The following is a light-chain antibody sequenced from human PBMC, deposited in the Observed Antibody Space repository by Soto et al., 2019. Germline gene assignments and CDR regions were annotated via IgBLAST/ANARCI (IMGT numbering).Light chain of an antibody. CDR1: QGIRSG. CDR2: AAS. Sequence: DIQMTQSPSSLSASVGDRVTITCRASQGIRSGLGWYQQKPGKAPKRLIDAASSLQSGVPSRFSGSGSGTEFTLTISSLQPDDFATYYCQQYNSYRWTFGLGTKVDSK. CDR3: QQYNSYRWT. V-gene: IGKV1-17*01. J-gene: IGKJ1*01.